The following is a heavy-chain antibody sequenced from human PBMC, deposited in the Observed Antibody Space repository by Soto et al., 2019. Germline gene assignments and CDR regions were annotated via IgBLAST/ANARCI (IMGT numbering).Heavy chain of an antibody. CDR3: ASDNFGPLDY. CDR1: GYTFTDLY. CDR2: VIPRSGDR. Sequence: QVQLVQSGAELKKPGASVRVSCKPSGYTFTDLYIHWVRQAPGQGLEWMGWVIPRSGDRRNTQKFQGRVTMSRDTSTSTVYMELIRQTSEETALYCCASDNFGPLDYLGQETQVTVSS. J-gene: IGHJ4*02. D-gene: IGHD3-3*01. V-gene: IGHV1-2*02.